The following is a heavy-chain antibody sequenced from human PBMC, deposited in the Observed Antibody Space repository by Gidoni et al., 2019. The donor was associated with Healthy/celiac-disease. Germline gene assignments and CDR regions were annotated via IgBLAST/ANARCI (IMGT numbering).Heavy chain of an antibody. D-gene: IGHD6-13*01. CDR3: ARDVGAASFLDAFDI. V-gene: IGHV3-33*01. Sequence: QVQLVESGGGVVQPGRYLRLSCAASGFTFSSYCMHWVRQAPGKGLEGVAVIWYDGSNKYYADSVKGRFTISRDKSKNTLYLQMNSLRAEDTAVYYCARDVGAASFLDAFDIWGQGTMVTVSS. J-gene: IGHJ3*02. CDR1: GFTFSSYC. CDR2: IWYDGSNK.